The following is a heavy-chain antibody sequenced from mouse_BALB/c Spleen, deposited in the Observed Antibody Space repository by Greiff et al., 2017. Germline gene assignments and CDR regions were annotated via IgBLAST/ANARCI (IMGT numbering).Heavy chain of an antibody. CDR3: ARGGENYGYDGGFDY. D-gene: IGHD2-14*01. J-gene: IGHJ2*01. CDR2: INSNGGST. Sequence: EVQLVESGGGLVQPGGSLKLSCAASGFTFSSYGMSWVRQTPDKRLELVATINSNGGSTYYPDSVKGRFTLSRDNATNTLYLQLSSLKSEDTAMYYCARGGENYGYDGGFDYWGQGTTLTVSS. V-gene: IGHV5-6-3*01. CDR1: GFTFSSYG.